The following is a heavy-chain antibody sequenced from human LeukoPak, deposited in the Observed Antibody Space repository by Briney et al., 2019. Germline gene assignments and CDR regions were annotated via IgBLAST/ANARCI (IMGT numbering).Heavy chain of an antibody. CDR1: GFTFSSYG. CDR2: ISGSGGST. V-gene: IGHV3-23*01. CDR3: ANSPKSDY. Sequence: GGSLRLSCAASGFTFSSYGMSWFLQAPGKGLEWLSVISGSGGSTYYADSVQGRFTISRDNSKNTLYLQMSSLRAEDTAVYYCANSPKSDYWGQGTLVTVSS. J-gene: IGHJ4*02.